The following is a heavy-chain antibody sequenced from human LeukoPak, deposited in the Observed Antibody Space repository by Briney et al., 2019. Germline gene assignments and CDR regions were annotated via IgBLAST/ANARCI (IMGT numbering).Heavy chain of an antibody. Sequence: SVKVSCKASGGTFSSYAISWVRQAPGQGLEWMGRFIPILGIANYAQKFQGRVTITADKSTSTAYMELSSLRSEDTAVYYCAREDYYGSGSYYNGPLDYWGQGTLVTVSS. CDR3: AREDYYGSGSYYNGPLDY. J-gene: IGHJ4*02. CDR2: FIPILGIA. CDR1: GGTFSSYA. V-gene: IGHV1-69*04. D-gene: IGHD3-10*01.